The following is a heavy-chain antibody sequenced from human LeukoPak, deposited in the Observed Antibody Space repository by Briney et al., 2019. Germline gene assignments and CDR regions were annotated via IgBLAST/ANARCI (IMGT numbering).Heavy chain of an antibody. CDR1: GYTFTSYG. CDR3: ARADGYCSSTSCARDWFDP. D-gene: IGHD2-2*01. J-gene: IGHJ5*02. CDR2: ISAFNGNT. V-gene: IGHV1-18*01. Sequence: ASVKVPCKASGYTFTSYGISWVRQAPGQGLEWMGWISAFNGNTNYAQKLQGRVTMTTDTSTSTAYMELRSLRSDDTAVYYCARADGYCSSTSCARDWFDPWGQGTLVTVSS.